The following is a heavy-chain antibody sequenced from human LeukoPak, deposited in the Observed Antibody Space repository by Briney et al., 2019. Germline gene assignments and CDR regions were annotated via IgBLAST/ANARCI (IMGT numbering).Heavy chain of an antibody. CDR2: ISWDGGST. D-gene: IGHD6-13*01. Sequence: GGSLRLSCAASGFTFDDYAMHWVRQAPGKGLEWVSLISWDGGSTYYADSVKGRFTISRDNSKNSLYLQMNSLRAEDTALYYCAKGVGSSSWSYYYYYMDVWGKGTTVTVSS. J-gene: IGHJ6*03. V-gene: IGHV3-43D*03. CDR1: GFTFDDYA. CDR3: AKGVGSSSWSYYYYYMDV.